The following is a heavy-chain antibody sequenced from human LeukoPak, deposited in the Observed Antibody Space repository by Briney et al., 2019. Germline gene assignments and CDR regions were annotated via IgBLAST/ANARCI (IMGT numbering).Heavy chain of an antibody. D-gene: IGHD3-16*01. CDR1: GFSFSEYY. CDR2: LSSSGRYT. J-gene: IGHJ3*02. V-gene: IGHV3-11*05. CDR3: ARDVEGGTFDI. Sequence: GGSLRLSCAASGFSFSEYYMTWIRQAPGKGLEWVSNLSSSGRYTNYADSVRGRFTISRDNAKNSLFLEMSSLRADDTAVYFCARDVEGGTFDIWGQGTTVTVSS.